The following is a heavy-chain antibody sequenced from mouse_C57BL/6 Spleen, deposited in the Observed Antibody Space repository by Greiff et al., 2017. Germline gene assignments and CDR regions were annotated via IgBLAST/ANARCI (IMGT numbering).Heavy chain of an antibody. CDR2: INPGSGGT. Sequence: VQLQQSGAELVRPGTSVTVSCKASGYAFTNYLIEWVKQRPGQGLEWIGVINPGSGGTNYNEKFKGKATLTADKSSSTAYMQLSSLTSEDSAVYFCARSYYGSSPFDYWGQGTTLTVSS. D-gene: IGHD1-1*01. V-gene: IGHV1-54*01. J-gene: IGHJ2*01. CDR1: GYAFTNYL. CDR3: ARSYYGSSPFDY.